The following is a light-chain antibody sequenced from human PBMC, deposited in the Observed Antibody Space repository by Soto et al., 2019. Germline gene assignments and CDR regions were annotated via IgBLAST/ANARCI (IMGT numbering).Light chain of an antibody. CDR1: SSDIGNYDF. V-gene: IGLV2-14*01. CDR2: EVS. CDR3: SSYTTSTSFIL. J-gene: IGLJ2*01. Sequence: QPALTQPASVSGSPGQSITISCTGTSSDIGNYDFVSWYQQVPGTAPKAMIYEVSSRPSGVSNRFSGSKSGNTASLTISGLQAEDEAYYYCSSYTTSTSFILFGGGTQLTVL.